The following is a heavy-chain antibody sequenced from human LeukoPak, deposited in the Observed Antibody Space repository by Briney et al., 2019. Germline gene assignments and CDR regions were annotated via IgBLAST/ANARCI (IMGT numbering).Heavy chain of an antibody. Sequence: SETLSLTCTVSGGSISSYYWSWIRQPPGKGLEWIGCIYYSGSTNYNPSLKSRVTISVDTSKNQFSLKLSSVTAADTAVYYCARDRISSWYNWFDPWGQGTLVTVSS. V-gene: IGHV4-59*01. J-gene: IGHJ5*02. CDR2: IYYSGST. CDR1: GGSISSYY. D-gene: IGHD6-13*01. CDR3: ARDRISSWYNWFDP.